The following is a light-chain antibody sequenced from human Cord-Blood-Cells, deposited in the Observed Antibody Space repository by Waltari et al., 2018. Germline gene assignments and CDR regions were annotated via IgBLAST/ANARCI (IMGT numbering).Light chain of an antibody. V-gene: IGKV1-5*01. CDR1: QSISSW. Sequence: DIQMTQSPSTLSPSVGDRVTITCRASQSISSWLAWYQQKPGKAPKLLIYDASSLESGVPSRFSGSGSGTEFTLTISSLQPDDFATYYCQRYNSFWTFGQGTKVEIK. J-gene: IGKJ1*01. CDR3: QRYNSFWT. CDR2: DAS.